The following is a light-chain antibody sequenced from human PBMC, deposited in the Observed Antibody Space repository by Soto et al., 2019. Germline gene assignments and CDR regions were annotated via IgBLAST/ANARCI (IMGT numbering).Light chain of an antibody. CDR1: QSVSSY. Sequence: EIVLTQSPCTLSLSPGERATLSCRASQSVSSYLAWYQQKPGQAPRLLISGASSRATGIPDRFSGSGSGTDFTLTISRLEPEDFALYYCQQYGSSPKTFGQGTKVDIK. CDR2: GAS. V-gene: IGKV3-20*01. CDR3: QQYGSSPKT. J-gene: IGKJ1*01.